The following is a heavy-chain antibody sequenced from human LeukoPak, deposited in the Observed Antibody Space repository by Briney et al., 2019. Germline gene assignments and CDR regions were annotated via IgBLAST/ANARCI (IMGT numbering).Heavy chain of an antibody. D-gene: IGHD4-17*01. V-gene: IGHV3-23*01. CDR2: ISGSGGTA. Sequence: PGGSLRLSCAASGFTFSIYAMSWVRQAPGKGLEWVSAISGSGGTAYNADSVKGRFTISRDNAKNSLYLQMNSLRAEDTAVYYCAFSYGDYPFDYWGQGTLVTVSS. J-gene: IGHJ4*02. CDR1: GFTFSIYA. CDR3: AFSYGDYPFDY.